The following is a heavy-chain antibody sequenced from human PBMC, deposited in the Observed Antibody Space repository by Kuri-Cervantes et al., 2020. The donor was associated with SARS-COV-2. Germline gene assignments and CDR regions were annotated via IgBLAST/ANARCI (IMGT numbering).Heavy chain of an antibody. Sequence: GGSLRLSCAASGFTFSSYAISWVRQAPGQGLEWMGRIIPILGTANYAQKFQGRVTITADKSTSTAYMELSSLRSEDTAVYYCARTYCSSTSCIPTSDYWGQGTLVTVSS. J-gene: IGHJ4*02. CDR2: IIPILGTA. CDR3: ARTYCSSTSCIPTSDY. CDR1: GFTFSSYA. D-gene: IGHD2-2*01. V-gene: IGHV1-69*04.